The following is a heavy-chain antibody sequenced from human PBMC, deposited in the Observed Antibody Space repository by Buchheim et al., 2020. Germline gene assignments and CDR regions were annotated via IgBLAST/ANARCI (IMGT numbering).Heavy chain of an antibody. CDR1: GGSVNSAGHY. CDR3: ARSVDTATDFDS. J-gene: IGHJ4*02. D-gene: IGHD5-18*01. Sequence: QVQLQESGPGLVKPSETLSLTCTVSGGSVNSAGHYWSWIRQPPGKGLEWVGYIYSSGTTNSNPSLKSRVTMSTDASNTQFSLKLRSVTAADTAVYYCARSVDTATDFDSWGQGTL. CDR2: IYSSGTT. V-gene: IGHV4-61*08.